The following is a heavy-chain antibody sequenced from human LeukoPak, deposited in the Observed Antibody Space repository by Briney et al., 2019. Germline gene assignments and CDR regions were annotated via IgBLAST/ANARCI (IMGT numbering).Heavy chain of an antibody. D-gene: IGHD3-22*01. J-gene: IGHJ4*02. CDR2: VYHTGST. CDR1: GDSLSSGYY. Sequence: SETLSLTCIVSGDSLSSGYYWGWVRQPPGKGLEWIGSVYHTGSTYYNPSLKSRVTISVDTSKNQFSLKLSSVTAADTAVYYCARIRKLYYYDSSGYYFDYWGQGTLVTVSS. CDR3: ARIRKLYYYDSSGYYFDY. V-gene: IGHV4-38-2*02.